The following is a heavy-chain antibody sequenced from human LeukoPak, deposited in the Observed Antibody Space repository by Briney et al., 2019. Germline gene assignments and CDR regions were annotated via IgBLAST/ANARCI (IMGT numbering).Heavy chain of an antibody. D-gene: IGHD5-18*01. J-gene: IGHJ4*02. Sequence: GGSLRLSCAASESSVGSNYMTWVRQAPGKGLEWVSLIYSGGSTYYADSVKGRFTISRDNSKNTLYLQMNSLRAEDTAVYYCARDLRYTAMVSFDYWGQGTLVTVSS. CDR1: ESSVGSNY. CDR3: ARDLRYTAMVSFDY. CDR2: IYSGGST. V-gene: IGHV3-66*01.